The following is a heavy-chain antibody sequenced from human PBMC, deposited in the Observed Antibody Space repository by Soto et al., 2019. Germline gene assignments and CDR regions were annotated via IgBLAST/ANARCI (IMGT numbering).Heavy chain of an antibody. CDR1: DGSVSSGIYY. CDR2: IHFSGSI. Sequence: QVQLQESGPGLVKPSETLSLICSVSDGSVSSGIYYWSWIRQPPGKGLEWIGYIHFSGSITYNPSLKSRVTISLDTSKSQLSLELSSVTAADTAVYYGGRGGDAYNMGRDWGQGTLVTVSS. CDR3: GRGGDAYNMGRD. V-gene: IGHV4-61*01. J-gene: IGHJ1*01. D-gene: IGHD1-1*01.